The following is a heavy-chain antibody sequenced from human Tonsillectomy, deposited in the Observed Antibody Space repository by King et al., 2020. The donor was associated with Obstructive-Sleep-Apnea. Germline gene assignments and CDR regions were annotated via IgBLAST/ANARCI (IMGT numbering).Heavy chain of an antibody. CDR1: GGSISSSSYY. CDR2: IYYSGST. Sequence: LQLQESGPGLVKPSETLSLTCTVSGGSISSSSYYWGWIRQPPGKGLEWIGSIYYSGSTYYNPPLKSRATISVDTSKNQFSLKLSPVTAADTAVYYCARLAVAGLYFDYWGQGTLVTVSS. J-gene: IGHJ4*02. CDR3: ARLAVAGLYFDY. V-gene: IGHV4-39*07. D-gene: IGHD6-19*01.